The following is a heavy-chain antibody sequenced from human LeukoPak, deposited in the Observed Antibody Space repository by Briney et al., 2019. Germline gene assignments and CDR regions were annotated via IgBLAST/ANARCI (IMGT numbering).Heavy chain of an antibody. CDR2: INPNSGGT. CDR1: GYTFTSYD. V-gene: IGHV1-2*02. D-gene: IGHD3-9*01. J-gene: IGHJ5*02. Sequence: ASVKVSCKASGYTFTSYDINWVRQATGQGLEWMGWINPNSGGTNYAQKFQGRVTMTRDTSISTAYMELSRLRSDDTVVYYCARDVRYFDWSSPPNWFDPWGQGTLVTVSS. CDR3: ARDVRYFDWSSPPNWFDP.